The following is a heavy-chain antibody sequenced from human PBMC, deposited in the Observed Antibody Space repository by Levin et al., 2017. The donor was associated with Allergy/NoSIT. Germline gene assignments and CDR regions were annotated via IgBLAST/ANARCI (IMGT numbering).Heavy chain of an antibody. CDR1: GYTFGSYD. J-gene: IGHJ4*02. Sequence: ASVKVSCKASGYTFGSYDTNWVRQATGQGLEWMGWMNPDNGNTGYAQNFQGRVTMTRNTSTTTAYMELSSLTSDDTAIYYCSRGLGWSDDFWGQGTLVTVSS. CDR3: SRGLGWSDDF. V-gene: IGHV1-8*01. D-gene: IGHD6-19*01. CDR2: MNPDNGNT.